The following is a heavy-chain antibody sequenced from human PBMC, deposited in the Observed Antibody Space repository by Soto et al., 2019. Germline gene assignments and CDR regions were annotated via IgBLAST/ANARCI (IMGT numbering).Heavy chain of an antibody. J-gene: IGHJ5*02. D-gene: IGHD2-2*01. V-gene: IGHV3-23*01. CDR1: GFTFSSYA. Sequence: EVQLLESGGGLVQPGGSLRLSCAASGFTFSSYAMSWVRQAPGKGLECVSGISGSGGSTDYADSVKGRFTISRDNFKNTLDLQMHSLRADDRAVYYCAKRNWEGCSSISCYVYDHWGQGTLVTVS. CDR3: AKRNWEGCSSISCYVYDH. CDR2: ISGSGGST.